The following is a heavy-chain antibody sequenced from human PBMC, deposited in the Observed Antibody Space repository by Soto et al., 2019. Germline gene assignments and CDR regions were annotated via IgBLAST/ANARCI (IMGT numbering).Heavy chain of an antibody. CDR1: GYSFISYW. CDR2: IYPSDSDT. V-gene: IGHV5-51*01. D-gene: IGHD6-13*01. J-gene: IGHJ6*02. CDR3: ARTSAAGKYYDGMDV. Sequence: EVQLVPSGAEVKKPGESLKISCKGSGYSFISYWIGWVRQMPGKGLEWMGIIYPSDSDTRYSPSFQGQVTISADKSISTAYLQWSSLKASDTAMYYCARTSAAGKYYDGMDVWGQGTTVTVSS.